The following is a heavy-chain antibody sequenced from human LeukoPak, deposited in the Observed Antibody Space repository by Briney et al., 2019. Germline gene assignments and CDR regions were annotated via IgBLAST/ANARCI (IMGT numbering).Heavy chain of an antibody. J-gene: IGHJ4*02. CDR3: ARAYAGGIFDS. V-gene: IGHV3-7*04. Sequence: PGGSLRLSCVASGFTFSDYWMSWVRQAPGKGLEWVANIKEDGSENYYVDSVRGRFTISRDNSKNSLYLQMNCLRAEDTAMYYCARAYAGGIFDSWGQGTLVTVSS. CDR2: IKEDGSEN. D-gene: IGHD3-16*01. CDR1: GFTFSDYW.